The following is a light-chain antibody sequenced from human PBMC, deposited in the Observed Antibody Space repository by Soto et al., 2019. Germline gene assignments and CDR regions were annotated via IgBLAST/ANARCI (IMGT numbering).Light chain of an antibody. J-gene: IGLJ1*01. CDR3: CSYAGTNTFV. V-gene: IGLV2-23*01. CDR2: EGN. CDR1: SSDVGSYNL. Sequence: QSALTQPASVSGSPGQSITIACTGTSSDVGSYNLVSWYQQHPGKSPKLMIYEGNNRPSGVSNRFSGSKSANTASLTISGLQMEDEADYAFCSYAGTNTFVFGTGTKVTVL.